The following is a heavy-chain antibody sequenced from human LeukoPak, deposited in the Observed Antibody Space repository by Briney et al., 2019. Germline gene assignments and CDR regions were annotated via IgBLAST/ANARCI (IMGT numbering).Heavy chain of an antibody. D-gene: IGHD5-12*01. J-gene: IGHJ4*02. CDR3: ARIVYSGYDYLNGFDY. CDR1: GGSFSGYY. CDR2: INHSGST. Sequence: SETLSLTCAVYGGSFSGYYWSWIRQPPGKGLEWIGEINHSGSTNYNPSLKSRATISVDTSKNQFSLKLSSVTAADTAVYYCARIVYSGYDYLNGFDYWGQGTLVTVSS. V-gene: IGHV4-34*01.